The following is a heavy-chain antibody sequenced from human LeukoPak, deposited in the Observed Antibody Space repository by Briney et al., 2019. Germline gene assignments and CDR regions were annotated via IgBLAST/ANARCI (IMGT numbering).Heavy chain of an antibody. D-gene: IGHD3-22*01. CDR3: ARDLYRIPTHYYDAVVLFDY. V-gene: IGHV1-18*01. Sequence: GASVKVSCKASGYTFTSYGISWVRQAPGQGLEWMGWISAYNGNTNYAQKLQGRVTMTTDTSTSTAYMELRSLRSDDTAVYYCARDLYRIPTHYYDAVVLFDYWGQGTLVTVSS. CDR2: ISAYNGNT. J-gene: IGHJ4*02. CDR1: GYTFTSYG.